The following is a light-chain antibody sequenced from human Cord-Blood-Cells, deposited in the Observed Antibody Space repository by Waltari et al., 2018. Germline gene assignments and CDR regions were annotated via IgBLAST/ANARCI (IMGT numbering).Light chain of an antibody. Sequence: DIQMTHSPSSLSASVADRATITCRASQSISSCLNWDQKKPGKAPKLLIYAASSLKSGVPSRFSGSGSGTDFTLTISSLQPEDFATYYCQQSYSTPTFGQGTKVEIK. CDR1: QSISSC. CDR3: QQSYSTPT. CDR2: AAS. J-gene: IGKJ1*01. V-gene: IGKV1-39*01.